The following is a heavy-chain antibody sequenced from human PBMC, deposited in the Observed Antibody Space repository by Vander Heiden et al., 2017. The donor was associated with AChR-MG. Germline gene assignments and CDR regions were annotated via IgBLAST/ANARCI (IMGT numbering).Heavy chain of an antibody. V-gene: IGHV3-23*01. CDR1: GFTFSSYA. J-gene: IGHJ6*02. Sequence: EVQLLESGGGLVQPGGSLRLSCAASGFTFSSYAMSWVRQAPGKGLDWVSAISGSGTSTYYADSVRGRFTISRDNSKNMVYLQMNSLRAEDTAVYYCAKEDSSREGLKYYYYGMDVWGQGTTVTVSS. CDR2: ISGSGTST. CDR3: AKEDSSREGLKYYYYGMDV. D-gene: IGHD5-18*01.